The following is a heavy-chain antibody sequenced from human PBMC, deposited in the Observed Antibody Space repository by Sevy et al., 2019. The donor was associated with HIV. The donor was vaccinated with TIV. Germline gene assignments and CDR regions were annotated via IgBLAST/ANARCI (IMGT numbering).Heavy chain of an antibody. D-gene: IGHD3-10*01. CDR2: ISYDGSRT. Sequence: GGSLRLSCAASGFTFSDYTIHWVRQAPGKGLEWVPVISYDGSRTSYADSVKGRFTISRDNSKNTLFLQMNSLRAEDTAVYYCTRVRGLLGWFDSWGQGTLVTVSS. V-gene: IGHV3-30*04. CDR3: TRVRGLLGWFDS. CDR1: GFTFSDYT. J-gene: IGHJ5*01.